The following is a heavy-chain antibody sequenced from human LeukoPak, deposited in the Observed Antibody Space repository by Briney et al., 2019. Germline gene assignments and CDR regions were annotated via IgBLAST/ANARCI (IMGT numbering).Heavy chain of an antibody. V-gene: IGHV3-23*01. Sequence: GGSLRLSCAASGFTFSSYAMSWVRQAPGKGLEWVSAISGSGGSTYYADSVEGRFTISRDNSKNTLYLQMNSLRAEDAAVYYCAKGGPYGDYYYWGQGTLVTVSS. CDR3: AKGGPYGDYYY. D-gene: IGHD4-17*01. CDR1: GFTFSSYA. CDR2: ISGSGGST. J-gene: IGHJ4*02.